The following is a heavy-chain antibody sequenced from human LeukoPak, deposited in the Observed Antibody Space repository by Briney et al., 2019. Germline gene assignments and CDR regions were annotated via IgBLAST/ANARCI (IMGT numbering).Heavy chain of an antibody. Sequence: PGGSLRLSCAASGFTFSSYGMHWVRQAPGKGLEWVAVIWYDGSNKYSANSVKGRFTISRDNSKNTLYLQMNSLRAEDTAVYYCAKDFEGRLQPLDYWGQGTLVTVSS. J-gene: IGHJ4*02. CDR1: GFTFSSYG. CDR3: AKDFEGRLQPLDY. CDR2: IWYDGSNK. D-gene: IGHD5-24*01. V-gene: IGHV3-33*06.